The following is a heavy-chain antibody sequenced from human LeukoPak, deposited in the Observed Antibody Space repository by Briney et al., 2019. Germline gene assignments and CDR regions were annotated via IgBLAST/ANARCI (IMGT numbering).Heavy chain of an antibody. Sequence: GGSLRLSCAASGFTFSSYSMNWVRQAPGKGLEWVSYISSSSSTIYYADSVKGRFTISRDNAKNSLYLQMNSLRAEDTAVYYCAARLTSRDAFDIWGQGTMVTVSS. CDR1: GFTFSSYS. J-gene: IGHJ3*02. V-gene: IGHV3-48*04. CDR3: AARLTSRDAFDI. D-gene: IGHD2-21*02. CDR2: ISSSSSTI.